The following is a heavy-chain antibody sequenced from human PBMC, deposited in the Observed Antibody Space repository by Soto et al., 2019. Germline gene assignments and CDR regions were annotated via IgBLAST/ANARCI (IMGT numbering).Heavy chain of an antibody. V-gene: IGHV6-1*01. CDR1: GDSVSSNSAA. J-gene: IGHJ6*02. D-gene: IGHD2-2*01. CDR3: ATAAAYYYYYGMDV. CDR2: TYYRSKWYN. Sequence: SKTLSLTCAISGDSVSSNSAAWNWIRQSPSRGLEWLGRTYYRSKWYNDYAVSVKSRITINPDTSKNQFSLQLNSVTPEDTAVYYCATAAAYYYYYGMDVWGQGTTVTVSS.